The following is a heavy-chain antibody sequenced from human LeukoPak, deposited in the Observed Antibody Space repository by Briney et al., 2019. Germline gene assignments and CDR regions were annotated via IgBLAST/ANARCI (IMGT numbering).Heavy chain of an antibody. CDR1: GFTFSSYW. J-gene: IGHJ4*02. Sequence: PGGSLRLSCTASGFTFSSYWMTWVRQAPGKGLEWVANIEPAGSATYYVDSVKGRFTISRDNAKNLLYLQMSSLRAEDSAVYHCGRFGYVAAVDSWGQGALVTVSS. V-gene: IGHV3-7*01. CDR2: IEPAGSAT. D-gene: IGHD2-15*01. CDR3: GRFGYVAAVDS.